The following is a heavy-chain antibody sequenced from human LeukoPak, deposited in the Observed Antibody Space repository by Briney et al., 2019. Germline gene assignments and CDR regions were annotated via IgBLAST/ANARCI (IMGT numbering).Heavy chain of an antibody. J-gene: IGHJ6*03. Sequence: PSQTLSLTCTVSGGSISSGSYYWSWIRQPAGKGLEWIGRIYTSGSTNYNPSLKSRVTISVDTSKNQFSLKLSSVTAADTAVYYCARVGHLEVRGGRNYMDVWGKGTTVTISS. CDR3: ARVGHLEVRGGRNYMDV. V-gene: IGHV4-61*02. D-gene: IGHD3-10*01. CDR1: GGSISSGSYY. CDR2: IYTSGST.